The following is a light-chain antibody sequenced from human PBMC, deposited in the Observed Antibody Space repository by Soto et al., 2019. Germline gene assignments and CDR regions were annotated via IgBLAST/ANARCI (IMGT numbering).Light chain of an antibody. CDR3: HQANSFPLT. CDR1: QNINNW. J-gene: IGKJ2*01. Sequence: DIQMTQTPSSVSASVGDRVTMTCRASQNINNWLAWYQQKPGKAPKALILTTSSLQSGVPSRFSGSGSGTDFTLTISSLQPEDFATYFCHQANSFPLTFGQGTRLEI. CDR2: TTS. V-gene: IGKV1-12*01.